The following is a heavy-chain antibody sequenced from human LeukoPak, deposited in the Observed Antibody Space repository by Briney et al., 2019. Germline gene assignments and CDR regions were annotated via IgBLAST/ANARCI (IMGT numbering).Heavy chain of an antibody. V-gene: IGHV4-30-2*01. J-gene: IGHJ4*02. CDR2: IYHSGST. CDR3: ARRRYYYGSGRLDY. D-gene: IGHD3-10*01. Sequence: PSQTLSLTCAVSGGSISSGGYSWSWIRQPPGKGLEWIGYIYHSGSTYYNPSLKSRVTISVDRSKNQFSLKLSSVTAADTAVYYCARRRYYYGSGRLDYWGQGTLVTVSS. CDR1: GGSISSGGYS.